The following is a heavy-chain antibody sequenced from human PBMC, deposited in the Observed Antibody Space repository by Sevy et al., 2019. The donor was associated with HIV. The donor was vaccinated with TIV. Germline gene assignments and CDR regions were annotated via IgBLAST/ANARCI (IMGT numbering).Heavy chain of an antibody. Sequence: GGSLRLSCAASGFTFSSYSMNWVRQAPGKGLEWVSSISSSSYIYYADSVKGRFTISRDNAKNSLYLQMNSLRAEDTAVYYCARDIGPGNGEYYYGMDVWGQGTTVTVSS. D-gene: IGHD1-1*01. V-gene: IGHV3-21*01. CDR1: GFTFSSYS. CDR2: ISSSSYI. CDR3: ARDIGPGNGEYYYGMDV. J-gene: IGHJ6*02.